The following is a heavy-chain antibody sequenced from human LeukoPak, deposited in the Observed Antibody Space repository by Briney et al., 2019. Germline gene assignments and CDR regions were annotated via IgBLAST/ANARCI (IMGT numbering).Heavy chain of an antibody. CDR3: ARGKILRYFEHIYHFDY. J-gene: IGHJ4*02. CDR1: GGSFSGYY. V-gene: IGHV4-34*01. D-gene: IGHD3-9*01. Sequence: SETLSLTCAVYGGSFSGYYWSWIRQPPGKGLEWIGEINHSGSTNYNPSLKSRVTISADTSKNQFSLKLSSVTAADTAVYYCARGKILRYFEHIYHFDYWGQGTLVTVSS. CDR2: INHSGST.